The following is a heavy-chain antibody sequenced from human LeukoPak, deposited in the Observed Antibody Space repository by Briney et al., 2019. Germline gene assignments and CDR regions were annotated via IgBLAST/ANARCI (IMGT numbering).Heavy chain of an antibody. Sequence: GGSLRLSCAASGFTFSSYAMSWVRQAPGKGLEWVSAIGGSGGSTYYADSVKGRFTISRDNSKNTLYLKMNSLRAEDTAVYYCAKDFPEYSSSSYFDYWGQGTLVTVSS. V-gene: IGHV3-23*01. CDR3: AKDFPEYSSSSYFDY. CDR1: GFTFSSYA. D-gene: IGHD6-6*01. CDR2: IGGSGGST. J-gene: IGHJ4*02.